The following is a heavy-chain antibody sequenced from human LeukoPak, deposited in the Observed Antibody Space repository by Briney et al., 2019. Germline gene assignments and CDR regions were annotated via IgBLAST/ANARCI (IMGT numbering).Heavy chain of an antibody. CDR2: FDPEDGET. V-gene: IGHV1-24*01. CDR1: GYTLTELS. CDR3: ATADFSITIFGVVISVHGFDP. D-gene: IGHD3-3*01. J-gene: IGHJ5*02. Sequence: ASVKVSCKVSGYTLTELSMHWVRPAPGKGLEWMGGFDPEDGETIYAQKFQGRVTMTEDTSTDTAYMELSSLRSEDTAVYYCATADFSITIFGVVISVHGFDPWGQGTLVTVSS.